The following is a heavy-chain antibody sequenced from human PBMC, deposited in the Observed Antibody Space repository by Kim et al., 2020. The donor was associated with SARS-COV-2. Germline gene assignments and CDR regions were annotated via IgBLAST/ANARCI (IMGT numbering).Heavy chain of an antibody. CDR2: ISAYNGNT. J-gene: IGHJ6*02. CDR1: GYTFTSYG. V-gene: IGHV1-18*01. CDR3: ARSGWGTYYYYGMDV. Sequence: ASVKVSCKASGYTFTSYGISWVRQAPGQGLEWMGWISAYNGNTNYAQKLQGRVTMTTDTSTSTAYMELRSLRSDDTAVYYCARSGWGTYYYYGMDVWGQGTTVTVSS. D-gene: IGHD2-8*02.